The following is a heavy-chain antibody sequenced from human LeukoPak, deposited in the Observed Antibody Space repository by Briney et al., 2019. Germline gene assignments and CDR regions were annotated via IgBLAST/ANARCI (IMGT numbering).Heavy chain of an antibody. V-gene: IGHV3-7*01. D-gene: IGHD1-26*01. CDR1: GFTFSSYW. CDR2: IKQGGSEK. J-gene: IGHJ4*02. Sequence: GGSLRLSCAASGFTFSSYWMSWVRQAPGKGLEWVANIKQGGSEKYHVDSVKGRFTISRDNAKNSLYLQMNSLRAEDTAVYYCARDGAPSGSYSHFDYWGQGTLVTVSS. CDR3: ARDGAPSGSYSHFDY.